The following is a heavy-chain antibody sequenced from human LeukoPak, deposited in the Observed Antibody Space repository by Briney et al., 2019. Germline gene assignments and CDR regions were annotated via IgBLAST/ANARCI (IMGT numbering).Heavy chain of an antibody. CDR1: GFSFSTFG. D-gene: IGHD3-16*01. CDR3: GRDSLGGDY. CDR2: IWNDGSKK. V-gene: IGHV3-33*08. Sequence: GGSLRLSCAASGFSFSTFGMHWDRRAPGKGLEWVAVIWNDGSKKFYAESVKGRFTISRDNSQNTLYLQMNRLRAEDTAVYYCGRDSLGGDYWGQGTLVTVSS. J-gene: IGHJ4*02.